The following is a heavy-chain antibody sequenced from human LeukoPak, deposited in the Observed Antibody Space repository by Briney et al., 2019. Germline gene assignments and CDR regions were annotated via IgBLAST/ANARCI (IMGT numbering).Heavy chain of an antibody. CDR3: AKYVATGTNAFDI. CDR1: GFTFSDYY. D-gene: IGHD1-7*01. Sequence: GGSLRLSCAASGFTFSDYYMSWIRQAPGKGLEWVSYISSSGSTIYYADSVKGRFTISRDNSKNTLYLEMNSLRAEDTALYYCAKYVATGTNAFDIWGQGTTVTVSS. J-gene: IGHJ3*02. V-gene: IGHV3-11*01. CDR2: ISSSGSTI.